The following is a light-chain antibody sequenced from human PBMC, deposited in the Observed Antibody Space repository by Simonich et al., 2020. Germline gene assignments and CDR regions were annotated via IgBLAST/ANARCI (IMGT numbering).Light chain of an antibody. J-gene: IGLJ3*02. CDR2: DVR. Sequence: QSALTQPASVSGSPGQSITISCTGTSSDVVGYNYVSWYQQHPCKAPKHMIYDVRKRPSGVSHRFSGSKSGNTASLTSSGLQAEDEADYYCSSYTSSSTLVFGGGTKLTVL. CDR3: SSYTSSSTLV. CDR1: SSDVVGYNY. V-gene: IGLV2-14*01.